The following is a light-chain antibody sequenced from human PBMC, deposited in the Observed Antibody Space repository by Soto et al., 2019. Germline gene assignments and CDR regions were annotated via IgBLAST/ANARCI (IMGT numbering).Light chain of an antibody. J-gene: IGLJ2*01. Sequence: QSVLTQPPSASASLGASGTLTCTLSSGYSNYKVDWYQQRPGKGPRFVMRVGTGGIVGSKGDGIPERFSVLGSGLNRYLTIRNIQEEDESDYHCGADHGSGSNFVVVFGGGTKLTVL. CDR3: GADHGSGSNFVVV. V-gene: IGLV9-49*01. CDR2: VGTGGIVG. CDR1: SGYSNYK.